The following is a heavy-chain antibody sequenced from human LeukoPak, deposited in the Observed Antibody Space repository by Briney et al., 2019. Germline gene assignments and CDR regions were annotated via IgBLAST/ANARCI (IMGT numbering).Heavy chain of an antibody. CDR1: GFTFSSYD. Sequence: PGGSLRLSCAASGFTFSSYDMHWVRQATGKGLEWVSAISGSGGSTYYADSVKGRFTISRDNSKNTLYLQMNSLRAEDTAVYYCAKDPSSGDQDYWGQGTLVTVSS. V-gene: IGHV3-23*01. CDR2: ISGSGGST. J-gene: IGHJ4*02. CDR3: AKDPSSGDQDY. D-gene: IGHD3-10*01.